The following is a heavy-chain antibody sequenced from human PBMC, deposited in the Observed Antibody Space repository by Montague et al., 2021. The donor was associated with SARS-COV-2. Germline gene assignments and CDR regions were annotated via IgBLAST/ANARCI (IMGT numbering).Heavy chain of an antibody. V-gene: IGHV4-34*01. CDR1: GESSSGFF. CDR3: ARLEVATANYFDF. D-gene: IGHD5-24*01. J-gene: IGHJ4*02. Sequence: SETLSLTCAVYGESSSGFFWSWIRQPPGKGLEWIAEINDRGVTNYNYNPSLGSRVTISADTSKNQFSLKLRSVTAADTAVYYCARLEVATANYFDFWGQGTVVTVSS. CDR2: INDRGVTNY.